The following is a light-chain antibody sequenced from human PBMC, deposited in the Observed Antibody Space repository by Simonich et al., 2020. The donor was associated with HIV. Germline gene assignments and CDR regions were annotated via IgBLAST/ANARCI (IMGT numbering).Light chain of an antibody. CDR1: QSVSSY. Sequence: EIVLTQSPATLSLSPGERGTLSCRASQSVSSYLAWYQQKPGQAPRLLIYDASNRATGFPARFSGSGSGTDFTLTISSLEAEDFAVYYCQQRYSWPPLTFGGGTNVEI. J-gene: IGKJ4*01. CDR2: DAS. CDR3: QQRYSWPPLT. V-gene: IGKV3-11*01.